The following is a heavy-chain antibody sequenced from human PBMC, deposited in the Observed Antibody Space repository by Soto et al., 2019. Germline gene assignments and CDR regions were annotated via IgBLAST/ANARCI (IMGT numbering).Heavy chain of an antibody. CDR2: INPSGTTT. CDR1: GYTFTSYY. J-gene: IGHJ6*02. CDR3: ARPQIASHHYCGMDV. Sequence: QVQLVQSGAEVKKPGASVKVSCKASGYTFTSYYMHWVRQAPGQGLEWMGIINPSGTTTDYAQKFQGRVTMTRDTSTSTYYMELSSLRSEDTAMYYCARPQIASHHYCGMDVWGQGTTVTVSS. D-gene: IGHD2-2*01. V-gene: IGHV1-46*01.